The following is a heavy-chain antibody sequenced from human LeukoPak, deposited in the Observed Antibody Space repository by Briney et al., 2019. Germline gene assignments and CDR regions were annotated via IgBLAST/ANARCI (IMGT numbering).Heavy chain of an antibody. CDR3: VRSPSIAAAGRAFGAFDI. Sequence: SETLSLTCTVSGCTISSYYLSWVRQPAGKGLEWIERIYTSGSTNYNPSLKSRVTMSVDTSKNQFSLKLSSVTAADTAVYYCVRSPSIAAAGRAFGAFDIWGQGTMVTVSS. J-gene: IGHJ3*02. CDR1: GCTISSYY. CDR2: IYTSGST. V-gene: IGHV4-4*07. D-gene: IGHD6-13*01.